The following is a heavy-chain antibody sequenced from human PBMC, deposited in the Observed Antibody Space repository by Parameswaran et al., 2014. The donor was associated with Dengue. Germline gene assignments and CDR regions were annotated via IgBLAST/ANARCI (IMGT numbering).Heavy chain of an antibody. CDR2: TDHRGST. J-gene: IGHJ5*02. V-gene: IGHV4-34*01. Sequence: RWIRQPPGKGPEWIGETDHRGSTNYSPSLKSRVTISGDTSKNQFTLKLSSMTAADTAIYYCARGGIASTPVAGLHNWLDPWGQGTPGHRLL. D-gene: IGHD6-19*01. CDR3: ARGGIASTPVAGLHNWLDP.